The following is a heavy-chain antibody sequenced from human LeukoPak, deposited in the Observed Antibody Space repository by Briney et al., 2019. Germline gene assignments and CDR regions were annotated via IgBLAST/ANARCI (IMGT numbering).Heavy chain of an antibody. D-gene: IGHD1-26*01. Sequence: SETLSLTCTVSNGSISSFYWTWIRQPPGKGLEWIGYIYYTGTTDYNPSLKSRVTISVDTSKSQFSLKLSSVTAADTAVYYCARGCGRYFDYWGQGTLVTVSS. CDR1: NGSISSFY. CDR2: IYYTGTT. CDR3: ARGCGRYFDY. J-gene: IGHJ4*02. V-gene: IGHV4-59*01.